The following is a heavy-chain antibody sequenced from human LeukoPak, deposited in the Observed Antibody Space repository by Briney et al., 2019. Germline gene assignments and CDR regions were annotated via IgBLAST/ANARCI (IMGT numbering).Heavy chain of an antibody. Sequence: QPGGSLRLSCASSGFTFSSYSMNWVRQAPGKGLEWVSYISSSSSTIYYADSVKGRFTISRDNAKNSLYLQMNSLRDEDTAVYYCASVIFDYYYYGMDVWGQGTTVTVSS. CDR1: GFTFSSYS. CDR3: ASVIFDYYYYGMDV. J-gene: IGHJ6*02. CDR2: ISSSSSTI. D-gene: IGHD2/OR15-2a*01. V-gene: IGHV3-48*02.